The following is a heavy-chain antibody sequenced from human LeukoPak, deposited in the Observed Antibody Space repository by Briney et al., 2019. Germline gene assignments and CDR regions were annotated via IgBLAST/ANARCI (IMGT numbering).Heavy chain of an antibody. CDR2: IYTSGTT. D-gene: IGHD2-2*01. J-gene: IGHJ4*02. Sequence: SETLSLTCTVSNGSISTYYWSWIRQPPGKGLEWIGYIYTSGTTNYNPSLKSRVTISADTSKNHFSLKLNSVTAADTAVYYCAGSVPAPKEFAYWGQGTLVTVSS. CDR3: AGSVPAPKEFAY. CDR1: NGSISTYY. V-gene: IGHV4-4*09.